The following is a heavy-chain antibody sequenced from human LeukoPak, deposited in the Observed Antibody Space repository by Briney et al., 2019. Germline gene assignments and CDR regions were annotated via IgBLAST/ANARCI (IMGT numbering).Heavy chain of an antibody. Sequence: PSEALSLTCTVSGDSMYYYVTHYWSWIRQPAGKGLEWIGRIYSSGNTNYSPSLKSRVTISLDTSKNQFSLKLSSVTAADTAVYYCATWTVAARADDNWGQGTLVTVSS. CDR1: GDSMYYYVTHY. D-gene: IGHD6-6*01. CDR3: ATWTVAARADDN. CDR2: IYSSGNT. J-gene: IGHJ4*02. V-gene: IGHV4-61*02.